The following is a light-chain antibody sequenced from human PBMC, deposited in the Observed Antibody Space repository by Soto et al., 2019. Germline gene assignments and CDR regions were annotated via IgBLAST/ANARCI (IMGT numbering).Light chain of an antibody. CDR1: SSDVGSYNS. J-gene: IGLJ1*01. V-gene: IGLV2-23*01. Sequence: QSALTQPASVSGSPGQSITISCTGTSSDVGSYNSVSWYQHHPGKVPKVMIYEGSKRPSGVSSRFSGSQSSNTASLTISGLQAEDEAEYYCCSYAGGSALNYVFGTGTKLTVL. CDR3: CSYAGGSALNYV. CDR2: EGS.